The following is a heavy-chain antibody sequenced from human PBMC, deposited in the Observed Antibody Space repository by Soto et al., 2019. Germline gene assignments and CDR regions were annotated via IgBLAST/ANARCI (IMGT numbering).Heavy chain of an antibody. J-gene: IGHJ6*02. Sequence: DVQLLESGGHLVQPGGSLRLSCAASGFTFSSYAMGWVRQAPGKGLEWVSSVSAGGDMTYYSDSVKGRFTISRDNSNNALFLQMNSLRIEDTALYYCARGDRGVSGSPASYYYSGLDVWGQGTTVTVS. CDR1: GFTFSSYA. D-gene: IGHD2-8*02. V-gene: IGHV3-23*01. CDR2: VSAGGDMT. CDR3: ARGDRGVSGSPASYYYSGLDV.